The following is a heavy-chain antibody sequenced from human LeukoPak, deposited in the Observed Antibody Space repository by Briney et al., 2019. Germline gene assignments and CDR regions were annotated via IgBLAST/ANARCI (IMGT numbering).Heavy chain of an antibody. CDR1: GGSISSYY. Sequence: SETLSLTCTVSGGSISSYYWSWVRQPPGKGLEWIGYIYYTGSTNYNPSLKSRVTISVDTPKNQFSLKLSSVTAADTAVYYCARGSGWYFYWGQGTLVTVSS. D-gene: IGHD6-19*01. CDR3: ARGSGWYFY. CDR2: IYYTGST. V-gene: IGHV4-59*01. J-gene: IGHJ4*02.